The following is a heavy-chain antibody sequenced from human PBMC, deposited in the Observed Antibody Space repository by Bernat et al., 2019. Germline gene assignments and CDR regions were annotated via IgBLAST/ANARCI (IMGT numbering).Heavy chain of an antibody. D-gene: IGHD3-9*01. CDR2: IYSGGST. V-gene: IGHV3-53*05. Sequence: EVQLVETGGGLIQPGGSLRLSCAASGFTVSSNYMSWVRQAPGKGLEWVSVIYSGGSTYYADSVKGRFTISRDDSKNTLYLQMNSLRAEDTAVYYCATYDILTGYYHWGQGTLVTVSS. CDR3: ATYDILTGYYH. CDR1: GFTVSSNY. J-gene: IGHJ4*02.